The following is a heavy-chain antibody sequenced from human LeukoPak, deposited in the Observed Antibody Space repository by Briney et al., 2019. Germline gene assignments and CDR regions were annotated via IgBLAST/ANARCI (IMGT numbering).Heavy chain of an antibody. CDR1: GYTFTCYY. Sequence: ASVKVSCKASGYTFTCYYMHWVRQAPGQGLEWMGWINPNSGGTNYAQKFQGRVTMTRDTSISTAYMELSRLRSDDTAVYYRAFRGWELHTYFDYWGQGTLVTVSS. CDR3: AFRGWELHTYFDY. CDR2: INPNSGGT. D-gene: IGHD1-7*01. V-gene: IGHV1-2*02. J-gene: IGHJ4*02.